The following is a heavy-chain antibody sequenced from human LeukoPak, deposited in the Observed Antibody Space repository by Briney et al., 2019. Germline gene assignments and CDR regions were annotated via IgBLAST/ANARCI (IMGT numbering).Heavy chain of an antibody. Sequence: ASVKVSCKASGYTFTDYYMHWVRQAPGQGLEWMGWINPSSGGTNYAQKFQGRVTVTRDTSISTAYMDLSRLRSDDTAVYYCARGLSGPYYYYYMDVWGKGTTVTVSS. V-gene: IGHV1-2*02. CDR2: INPSSGGT. CDR1: GYTFTDYY. D-gene: IGHD2-15*01. CDR3: ARGLSGPYYYYYMDV. J-gene: IGHJ6*03.